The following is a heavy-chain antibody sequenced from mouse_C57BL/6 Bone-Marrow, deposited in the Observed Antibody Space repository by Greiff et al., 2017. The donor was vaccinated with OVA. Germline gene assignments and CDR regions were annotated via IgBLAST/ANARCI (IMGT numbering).Heavy chain of an antibody. CDR3: ARRVLRPYYFDY. D-gene: IGHD1-2*01. V-gene: IGHV5-6*01. J-gene: IGHJ2*01. CDR2: ISSGGSYT. Sequence: EVQRVESGGDLVKPGGSLKLSCAASGFTFSSYGMSWVRQTPDKRLEWVATISSGGSYTYYPDSVKGRFTISRDNAKNTLYLQMSSLKSEDTAMYYCARRVLRPYYFDYWGQGTTLTVSS. CDR1: GFTFSSYG.